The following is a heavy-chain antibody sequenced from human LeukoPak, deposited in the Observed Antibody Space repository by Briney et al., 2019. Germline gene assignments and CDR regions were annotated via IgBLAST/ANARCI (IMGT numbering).Heavy chain of an antibody. CDR1: GYTFTSYG. CDR3: ARRLIAVAGPDY. CDR2: ISAYNGDT. J-gene: IGHJ4*02. D-gene: IGHD6-19*01. Sequence: GASVKVSCKASGYTFTSYGITWVRQAPGQGLEWMGWISAYNGDTNYAQKLQGRVTMTTDTSTSTAYMGLRRLRSDDTAVYYCARRLIAVAGPDYWGQGTLVTVSS. V-gene: IGHV1-18*01.